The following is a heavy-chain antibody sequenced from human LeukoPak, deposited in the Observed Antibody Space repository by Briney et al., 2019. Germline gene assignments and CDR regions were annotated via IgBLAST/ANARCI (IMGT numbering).Heavy chain of an antibody. Sequence: GGSLRLSRAVSGFTISGYWMHWVRQAPGKGLVWVSRINGDGSITAYADSVKGRFTMSRDNAKNTMYLQMNSLRAEDTAVYYCARGRAGNYYNHNDYWGQGTLVTVSS. CDR3: ARGRAGNYYNHNDY. CDR1: GFTISGYW. V-gene: IGHV3-74*01. J-gene: IGHJ4*02. CDR2: INGDGSIT. D-gene: IGHD3-10*01.